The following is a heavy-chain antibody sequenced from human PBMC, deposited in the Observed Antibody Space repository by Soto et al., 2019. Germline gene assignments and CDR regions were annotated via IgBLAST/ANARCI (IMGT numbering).Heavy chain of an antibody. Sequence: ASVKVSCKASGFTFTTHGCTWVRQAPGQGLEWMGWSSALNGYTNYAQNFQGRLTITTDSSTSTAYMELRSLRSDDTAVYYCASAPSIAIGSRKWGQGNLVTVSS. CDR3: ASAPSIAIGSRK. CDR1: GFTFTTHG. J-gene: IGHJ1*01. CDR2: SSALNGYT. D-gene: IGHD6-6*01. V-gene: IGHV1-18*01.